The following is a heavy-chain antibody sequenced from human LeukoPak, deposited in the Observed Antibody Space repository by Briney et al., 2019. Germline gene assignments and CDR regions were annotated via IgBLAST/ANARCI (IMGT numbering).Heavy chain of an antibody. Sequence: PGGSLRLSCAASGFTFSNFAMMWVRQAPGTGLQWVSTVTGYGATFYADSVRGRFTIFRDTSMNTLFLQMNSPGAKDTAVYYCAKGAAAGKVDWFDPWGQGTLVTVSS. D-gene: IGHD6-13*01. J-gene: IGHJ5*02. V-gene: IGHV3-23*01. CDR2: VTGYGAT. CDR1: GFTFSNFA. CDR3: AKGAAAGKVDWFDP.